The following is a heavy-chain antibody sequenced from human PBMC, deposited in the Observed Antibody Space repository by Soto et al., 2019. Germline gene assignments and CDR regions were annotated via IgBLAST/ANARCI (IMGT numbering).Heavy chain of an antibody. CDR1: GFTFSSHV. J-gene: IGHJ5*02. CDR2: ASARNTNT. CDR3: AKDVTSHGPRGYSSSWYGWFDP. D-gene: IGHD6-13*01. Sequence: EVQLLESGGGLVQPGGSLRLSCAASGFTFSSHVMSWVRQAPGRGLEWVAAASARNTNTYYADSVKARFTISRDNSKSTVYLQLDSLRGEDTAVYHCAKDVTSHGPRGYSSSWYGWFDPWGQGTLVVVSS. V-gene: IGHV3-23*01.